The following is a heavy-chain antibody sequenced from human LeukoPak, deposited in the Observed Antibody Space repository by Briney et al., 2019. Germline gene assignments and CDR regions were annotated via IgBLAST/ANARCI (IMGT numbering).Heavy chain of an antibody. CDR2: IYSGGST. V-gene: IGHV3-53*01. CDR1: GFTVSSNY. Sequence: GGSLRLSCAASGFTVSSNYMSWVRQAPGKGLEWVSVIYSGGSTSYADSVKGRFTISRDNSKNTVFPQMNSLRAEDTALYYCARAPPDVDTTMAMDHWGRGTLVTVSS. J-gene: IGHJ4*02. D-gene: IGHD5-18*01. CDR3: ARAPPDVDTTMAMDH.